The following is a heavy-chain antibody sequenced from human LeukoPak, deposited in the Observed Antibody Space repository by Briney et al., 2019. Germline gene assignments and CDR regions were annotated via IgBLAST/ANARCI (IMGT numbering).Heavy chain of an antibody. J-gene: IGHJ1*01. CDR1: GFTFSSYG. D-gene: IGHD2-15*01. V-gene: IGHV3-30*18. CDR2: ISYDGSNK. Sequence: PGGSLRLSCAASGFTFSSYGMHWVRQAPGKGLEWVAVISYDGSNKYYADSVKGRFTISRDNSKNTLYLQMNSLRAEDTAVYYCAKQPLGYCSGGSCTAGWYFQHWGQGTLVTVSS. CDR3: AKQPLGYCSGGSCTAGWYFQH.